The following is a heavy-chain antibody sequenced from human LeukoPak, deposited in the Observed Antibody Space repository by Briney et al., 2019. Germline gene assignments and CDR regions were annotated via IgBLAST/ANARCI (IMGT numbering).Heavy chain of an antibody. CDR1: GFTFSDYY. Sequence: PGGSLRLSCAASGFTFSDYYMSWIRQAPGKGLEWVSYISSSSSYTNYADSVKGRFTISGDNAKNSLYLQMISLRAEDTAVYYCVGGGDPPFEGWGQGTLVTVSS. V-gene: IGHV3-11*06. CDR2: ISSSSSYT. D-gene: IGHD2-21*01. CDR3: VGGGDPPFEG. J-gene: IGHJ4*02.